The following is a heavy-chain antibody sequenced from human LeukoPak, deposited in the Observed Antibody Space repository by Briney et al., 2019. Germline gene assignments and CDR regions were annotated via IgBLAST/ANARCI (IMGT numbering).Heavy chain of an antibody. CDR3: ARSRYCSGGSCYKDAFDI. D-gene: IGHD2-15*01. CDR2: IYYSGST. V-gene: IGHV4-59*01. CDR1: GGSISSYY. Sequence: SETLSLTCTVSGGSISSYYWSWIRQPPGKGLEWMGYIYYSGSTKYNTSLQSRVTISVEKSKNQFSLKLSSVTAADTAVYYCARSRYCSGGSCYKDAFDIWGQGTMVTVSS. J-gene: IGHJ3*02.